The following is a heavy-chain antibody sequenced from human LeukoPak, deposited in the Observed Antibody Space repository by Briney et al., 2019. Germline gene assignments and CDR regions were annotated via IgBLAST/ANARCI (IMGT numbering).Heavy chain of an antibody. CDR1: GFTFRNAW. D-gene: IGHD3-16*02. CDR2: ISGSGENT. Sequence: PGGSLRLSCAASGFTFRNAWMSWVRQAPGKGLEWVSAISGSGENTNYADSVKGRFTMSRDNSRNMLYLQMNSLRDEDTAKYYCAKTVSGSYSYQGGDYWGQGTLVTVSS. V-gene: IGHV3-23*01. CDR3: AKTVSGSYSYQGGDY. J-gene: IGHJ4*02.